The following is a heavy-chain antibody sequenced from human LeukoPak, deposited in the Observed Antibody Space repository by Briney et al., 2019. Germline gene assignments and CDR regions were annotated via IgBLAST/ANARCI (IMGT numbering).Heavy chain of an antibody. CDR3: AKWGDYDVLTGYYVSDY. V-gene: IGHV3-23*01. CDR1: GFTFSNYA. J-gene: IGHJ4*02. Sequence: GGSLRLSCAASGFTFSNYALSWVRQAPGKGLEWVSAITGSGGNTYYADSVKGRFTISRDNSKNTLYLQMNSLRAEDTAVYYCAKWGDYDVLTGYYVSDYWGQGTLVTVSS. CDR2: ITGSGGNT. D-gene: IGHD3-9*01.